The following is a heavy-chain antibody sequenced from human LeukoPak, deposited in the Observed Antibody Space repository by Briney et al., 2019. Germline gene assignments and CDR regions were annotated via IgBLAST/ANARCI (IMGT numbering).Heavy chain of an antibody. CDR1: GGSISSSSYY. V-gene: IGHV4-39*01. Sequence: PSETLSLTCTVSGGSISSSSYYWGWIRQPPGKGLEWIGSIYYSGRTYYNPSLKSRVTISVDTSKNQFSLKLSSVTAADTAVYYCARLYGSGSYYPFDYWGQGTLVTVSS. J-gene: IGHJ4*02. CDR3: ARLYGSGSYYPFDY. CDR2: IYYSGRT. D-gene: IGHD3-10*01.